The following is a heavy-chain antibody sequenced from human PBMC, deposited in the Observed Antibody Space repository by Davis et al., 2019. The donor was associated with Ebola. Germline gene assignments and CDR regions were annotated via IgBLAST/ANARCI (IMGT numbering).Heavy chain of an antibody. V-gene: IGHV1-69*06. CDR2: IIPIFGTA. Sequence: SVKVSCKASGGTFSSYAISWVRQAPGQGLEWMGGIIPIFGTANYAQKFQGRVTITADKSTSTAYIELSSLRSEDTAVYYCAPWDYYDSSGYYYYYGMDVWGQGTTVTVSS. D-gene: IGHD3-22*01. CDR3: APWDYYDSSGYYYYYGMDV. CDR1: GGTFSSYA. J-gene: IGHJ6*02.